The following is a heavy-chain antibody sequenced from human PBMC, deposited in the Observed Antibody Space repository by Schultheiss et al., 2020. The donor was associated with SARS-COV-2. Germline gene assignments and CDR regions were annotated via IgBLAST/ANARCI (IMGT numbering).Heavy chain of an antibody. V-gene: IGHV3-48*03. CDR1: GFSFGDYA. Sequence: GGSLRLSCTTSGFSFGDYAVSWVRQAPGKGLEWVSYISSSGSTIYYADSVKGRFTISRDNAKNSLYLQMNSLRAEDTAVYYCASWDYGDYSSFDYWGQGTLVTVSS. CDR3: ASWDYGDYSSFDY. J-gene: IGHJ4*02. D-gene: IGHD4-17*01. CDR2: ISSSGSTI.